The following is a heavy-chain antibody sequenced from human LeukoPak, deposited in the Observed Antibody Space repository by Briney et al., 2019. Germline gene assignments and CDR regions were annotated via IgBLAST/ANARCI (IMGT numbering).Heavy chain of an antibody. CDR1: GFTFSSDW. CDR2: ISYDGSNI. CDR3: ARRKGFDP. V-gene: IGHV3-30*03. Sequence: GPLRLSCAASGFTFSSDWMIWVRQAPANRLEWVAVISYDGSNIYYAASVKARFTISRYNAKNSLNLQMNSLRPEDPAVYYCARRKGFDPWGQGTLVTVSS. J-gene: IGHJ5*02.